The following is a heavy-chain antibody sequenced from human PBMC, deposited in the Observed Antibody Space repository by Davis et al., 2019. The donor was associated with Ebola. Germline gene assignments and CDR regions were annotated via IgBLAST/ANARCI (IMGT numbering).Heavy chain of an antibody. D-gene: IGHD3-22*01. CDR2: ISGYNGDT. J-gene: IGHJ5*02. CDR1: GYTFTNNG. CDR3: ARPKQNYYDSTGYYNALNWFDP. V-gene: IGHV1-18*01. Sequence: ASVKVSCKASGYTFTNNGISWVRQAPGQGLEWMGWISGYNGDTTYAHKLQGRVTLTADTSTSTAYMELRSLGSDDTAVYYCARPKQNYYDSTGYYNALNWFDPWGHGTLVTVSS.